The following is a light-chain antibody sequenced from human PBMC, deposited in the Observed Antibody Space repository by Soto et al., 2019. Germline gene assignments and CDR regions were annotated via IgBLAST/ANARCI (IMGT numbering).Light chain of an antibody. V-gene: IGLV2-14*01. Sequence: QSALTQPASVSGSPGQSITISCTGTNSDIGAYNYVSWFQQHPGKAPKLIISEVNNRPSGVSNRFSGSKSDNAASLTISGLQAEDEADYFCFAFTTSYTHVFGTGTKLTVL. CDR3: FAFTTSYTHV. CDR1: NSDIGAYNY. J-gene: IGLJ1*01. CDR2: EVN.